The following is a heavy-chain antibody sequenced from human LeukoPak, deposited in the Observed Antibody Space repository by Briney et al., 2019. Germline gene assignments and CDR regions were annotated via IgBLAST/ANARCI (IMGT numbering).Heavy chain of an antibody. J-gene: IGHJ6*03. D-gene: IGHD6-13*01. CDR1: GGSISSYY. V-gene: IGHV4-4*09. CDR2: IYTSGST. CDR3: AIRSSSSPASDYYYYMDV. Sequence: SETLSLTCTVSGGSISSYYWSWIRQPPGKGLEWIGYIYTSGSTNYNPSLKRRVTISVDTSKNQFSLKLSSLTAADTAVYYCAIRSSSSPASDYYYYMDVWGKGTTVTVSS.